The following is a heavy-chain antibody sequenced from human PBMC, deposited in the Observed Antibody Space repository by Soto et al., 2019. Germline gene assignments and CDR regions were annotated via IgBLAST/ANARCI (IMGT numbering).Heavy chain of an antibody. J-gene: IGHJ6*02. Sequence: QVQLVESGGGVVQPGRSLRLSCAASGFTFSSYGMHWVRQAPGKGLEWVAVISYDGSNKYYADSVKGRFTISRDNSRNTLDLQMNSLRAEDTAVYYCAKVTGYCSSTSCRIDYYYYYGMDVWGQGTTVTVSS. D-gene: IGHD2-2*01. CDR1: GFTFSSYG. V-gene: IGHV3-30*18. CDR3: AKVTGYCSSTSCRIDYYYYYGMDV. CDR2: ISYDGSNK.